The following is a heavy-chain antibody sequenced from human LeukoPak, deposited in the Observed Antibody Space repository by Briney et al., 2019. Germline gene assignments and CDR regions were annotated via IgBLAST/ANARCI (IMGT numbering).Heavy chain of an antibody. Sequence: LSLTCTVSGGSISSSSSYWGWIRQAPGTGLEWVSYISSSGSTIYYADSVKGRFTISRDNAKNSLYLQMNSLRAEDTAVYYCARDSSGYESDYWGQGTLVTVSS. V-gene: IGHV3-11*01. CDR3: ARDSSGYESDY. J-gene: IGHJ4*02. CDR1: GGSISSSSSY. CDR2: ISSSGSTI. D-gene: IGHD5-12*01.